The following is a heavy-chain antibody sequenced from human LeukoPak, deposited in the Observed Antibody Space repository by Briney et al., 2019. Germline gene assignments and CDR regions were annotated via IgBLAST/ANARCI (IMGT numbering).Heavy chain of an antibody. V-gene: IGHV3-7*05. CDR3: ARGPGLQGRDGYNHYYYGLDV. Sequence: PGGSLRLSCAASGFTFSTRWMNWVRQAPGKGLEWVANIKKDGSEKYYVDSVKGRFTISRDNAKNSLYLQMNSLRAEDTAVYYCARGPGLQGRDGYNHYYYGLDVWGQGTKVTVSS. CDR2: IKKDGSEK. D-gene: IGHD5-24*01. J-gene: IGHJ6*02. CDR1: GFTFSTRW.